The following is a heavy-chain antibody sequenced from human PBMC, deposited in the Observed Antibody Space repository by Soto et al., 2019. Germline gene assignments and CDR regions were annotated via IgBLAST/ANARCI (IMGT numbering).Heavy chain of an antibody. Sequence: QVQLVQSGAEVKKPGASVKVSCKASDYTFTSYGINWVRQAPGQGLEWMGWISPYNDNTQYAQRFQGRVTVTTDTSTNTAYMELRSLRSDDTAVYYCARGMWELPIDYWGQGTLGTVSS. CDR1: DYTFTSYG. V-gene: IGHV1-18*01. CDR2: ISPYNDNT. D-gene: IGHD1-26*01. CDR3: ARGMWELPIDY. J-gene: IGHJ4*02.